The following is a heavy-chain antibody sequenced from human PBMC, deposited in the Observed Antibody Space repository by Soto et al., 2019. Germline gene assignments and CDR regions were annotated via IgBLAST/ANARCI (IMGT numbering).Heavy chain of an antibody. CDR2: ISSSSSYI. Sequence: PGGSLRLSCAASGFTFSSYSMNWVRQAPGKGLEWVSSISSSSSYIYYADSVKGRVTMTTDTSTSTAYMELRSLRSDDTAVYYCARGHVTTWVSYWFDPWGQGTLVTVSS. CDR3: ARGHVTTWVSYWFDP. CDR1: GFTFSSYS. J-gene: IGHJ5*02. D-gene: IGHD4-4*01. V-gene: IGHV3-21*04.